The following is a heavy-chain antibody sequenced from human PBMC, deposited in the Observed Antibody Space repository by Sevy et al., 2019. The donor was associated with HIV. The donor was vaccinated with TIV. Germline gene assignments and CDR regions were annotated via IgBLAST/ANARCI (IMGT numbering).Heavy chain of an antibody. CDR2: ISNSGTTI. J-gene: IGHJ4*02. D-gene: IGHD4-17*01. CDR3: ARDLPPSATTVAHFDC. CDR1: GFTFSSYE. Sequence: GGSLRLSCAASGFTFSSYEMNWVRQAPGKGLEWASYISNSGTTISYSDSVKSRFTISRDNARNSLYLQMNSLRAEDTAVYYCARDLPPSATTVAHFDCWGQGTLVTVSS. V-gene: IGHV3-48*03.